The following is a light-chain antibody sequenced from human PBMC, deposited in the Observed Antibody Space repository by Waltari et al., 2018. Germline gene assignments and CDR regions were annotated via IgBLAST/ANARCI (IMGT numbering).Light chain of an antibody. CDR2: GVN. J-gene: IGLJ2*01. Sequence: QSVLTQPPSVSGAPGQRVTISCTGSGSNIGAGYDVHWYQQRPGEAPKLLTYGVNTRPLGVPDRFSGSQSGTSASLAIRGLQAEDEADYYCQSYDPSLSVVFGGGTKLTVV. CDR1: GSNIGAGYD. V-gene: IGLV1-40*01. CDR3: QSYDPSLSVV.